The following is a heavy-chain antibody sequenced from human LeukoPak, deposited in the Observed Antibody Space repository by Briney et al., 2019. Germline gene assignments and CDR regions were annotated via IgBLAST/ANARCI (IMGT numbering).Heavy chain of an antibody. J-gene: IGHJ4*02. V-gene: IGHV1-46*01. CDR3: ARDSRGSFQRYYFDY. Sequence: ASVKVSCKASGYTFTSYYMHWVRQAPGQGLEWMGIINPSGGSTSYAQKFQGRVTMTRDMSTSTVYMELSSLRSEDTAVYYCARDSRGSFQRYYFDYWGQGTLVTVSS. CDR2: INPSGGST. D-gene: IGHD3-10*01. CDR1: GYTFTSYY.